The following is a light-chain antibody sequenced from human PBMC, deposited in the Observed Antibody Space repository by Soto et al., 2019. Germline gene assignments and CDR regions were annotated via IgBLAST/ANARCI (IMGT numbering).Light chain of an antibody. CDR3: QQYNSYSQFT. CDR1: QSIKNW. CDR2: KAS. V-gene: IGKV1-5*03. Sequence: DIQMTQSPSTLSASVGDRVTITCRARQSIKNWLAWYQQKPGEAPKLLSYKASTLASGVPSIFSGSGSGTDFTLTISCLQPDDVATYYCQQYNSYSQFTFGPGTKVDIK. J-gene: IGKJ3*01.